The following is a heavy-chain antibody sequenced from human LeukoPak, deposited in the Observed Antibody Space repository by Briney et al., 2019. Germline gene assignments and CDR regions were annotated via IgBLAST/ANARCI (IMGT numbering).Heavy chain of an antibody. D-gene: IGHD1-14*01. CDR3: ARGPEDAKGFYFDY. CDR2: ISSSSSYI. CDR1: GFTFSSYR. V-gene: IGHV3-21*01. Sequence: GGSLRLSCAASGFTFSSYRMNWVRQAPGEGLEWVSSISSSSSYIYYADSVKGRFTISRDNAKNSLYLQMNSLRAEDTAVYYCARGPEDAKGFYFDYWGQGTLVTVSS. J-gene: IGHJ4*02.